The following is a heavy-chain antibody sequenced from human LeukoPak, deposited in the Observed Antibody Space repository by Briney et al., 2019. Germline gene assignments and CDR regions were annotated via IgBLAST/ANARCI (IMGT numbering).Heavy chain of an antibody. CDR2: TYPCDSDT. CDR3: ARHLVSDIDY. D-gene: IGHD3-16*01. Sequence: GGSLQISCQGSGSRFTSYWIGWVRPVPGKGLEWMGITYPCDSDTRYSPSFQGQVTISADKSISTAYLQWSSLKASDTAMYYCARHLVSDIDYWGQGTLVTVSS. CDR1: GSRFTSYW. J-gene: IGHJ4*02. V-gene: IGHV5-51*01.